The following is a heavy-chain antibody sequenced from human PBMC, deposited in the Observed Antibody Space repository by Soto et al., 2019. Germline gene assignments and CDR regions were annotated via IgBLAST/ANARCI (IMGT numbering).Heavy chain of an antibody. V-gene: IGHV3-23*01. CDR1: GFTFSSYA. CDR2: ISGSGGST. Sequence: GGSLRLSCAASGFTFSSYAMSWVRQAPGKGLEWVSAISGSGGSTYYADSVKSRFTISRDNSKNTLYLQMNSLRAEDTAVYYCAKSGIRYFDWLLYTFDYWGQGTLVTVSS. J-gene: IGHJ4*02. CDR3: AKSGIRYFDWLLYTFDY. D-gene: IGHD3-9*01.